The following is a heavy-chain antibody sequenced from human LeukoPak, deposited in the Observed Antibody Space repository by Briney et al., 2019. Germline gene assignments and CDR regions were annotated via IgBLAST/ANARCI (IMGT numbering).Heavy chain of an antibody. CDR2: IYHSGST. CDR3: ARGRYYYDSSGPLQLDY. D-gene: IGHD3-22*01. J-gene: IGHJ4*02. Sequence: SQTLSLTCAVSGGSISSGGYSWSWIRQPPGEGLEWIGYIYHSGSTYYNPSLKSRVTISVDRSKNQFPLKLSSVTAADTAVYYCARGRYYYDSSGPLQLDYWGQGTLVTVSS. V-gene: IGHV4-30-2*01. CDR1: GGSISSGGYS.